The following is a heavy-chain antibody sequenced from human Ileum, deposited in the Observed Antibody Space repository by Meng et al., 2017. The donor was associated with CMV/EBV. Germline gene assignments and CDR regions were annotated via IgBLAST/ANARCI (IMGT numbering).Heavy chain of an antibody. CDR1: GFTFRTFD. Sequence: GESLKISCAASGFTFRTFDMSWVRQAPGQGLEWVSVLLGRYGPTYYSESVRRLFTISKDNFKDTLYLQMNNLRADDTALYFCVKGAWLDYWGQGALVTVSS. D-gene: IGHD6-19*01. CDR3: VKGAWLDY. CDR2: LLGRYGPT. V-gene: IGHV3-23*01. J-gene: IGHJ4*02.